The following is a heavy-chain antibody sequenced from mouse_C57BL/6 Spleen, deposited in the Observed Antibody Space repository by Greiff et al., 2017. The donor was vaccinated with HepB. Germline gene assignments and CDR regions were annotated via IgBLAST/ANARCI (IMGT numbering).Heavy chain of an antibody. V-gene: IGHV5-4*03. CDR2: ISDGGSYT. J-gene: IGHJ3*01. CDR3: ASYGNYLAWFAY. D-gene: IGHD2-1*01. CDR1: GFTFSSYA. Sequence: EVKLMESGGGLVKPGGSLKLSCAASGFTFSSYAMSWVRQTPEKRLEWVATISDGGSYTYYPDNVKGRFTISRDNAKNNLYLQMSHLKSEDTAMYYCASYGNYLAWFAYWGQGTLVTVSA.